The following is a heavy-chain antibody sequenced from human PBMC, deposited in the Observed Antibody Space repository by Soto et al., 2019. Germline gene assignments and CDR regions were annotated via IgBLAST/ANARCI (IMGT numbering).Heavy chain of an antibody. Sequence: PGGSLRLSCAASGFTFSSYGMHWVRQAPGKGLEWVAVIWYDGSNKYYADSVKGRFTISRDNSKNTLYLQMNSLRAEDTAVYYCARELSIAARAHYGMDVWGQGTTVTVSS. V-gene: IGHV3-33*01. J-gene: IGHJ6*02. CDR1: GFTFSSYG. CDR3: ARELSIAARAHYGMDV. D-gene: IGHD6-6*01. CDR2: IWYDGSNK.